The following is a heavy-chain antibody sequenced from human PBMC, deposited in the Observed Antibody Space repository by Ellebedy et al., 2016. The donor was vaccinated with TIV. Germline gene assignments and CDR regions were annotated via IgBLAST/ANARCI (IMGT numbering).Heavy chain of an antibody. CDR1: GFTFSDYY. Sequence: GESLKISCAASGFTFSDYYMSWIRQAPGKGLEWVSYISSSGSTIYYADSVKGRFTISRDNAKNSLYLQMNSLRAEDTAIYYCAKDQVAGDGRWVFDVWGQGTMVTVSS. CDR2: ISSSGSTI. D-gene: IGHD5-24*01. J-gene: IGHJ3*01. CDR3: AKDQVAGDGRWVFDV. V-gene: IGHV3-11*01.